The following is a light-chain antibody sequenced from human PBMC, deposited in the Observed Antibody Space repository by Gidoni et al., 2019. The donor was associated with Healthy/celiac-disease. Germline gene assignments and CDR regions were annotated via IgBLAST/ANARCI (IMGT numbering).Light chain of an antibody. CDR3: CSYAGSSGYV. CDR2: EVS. Sequence: QSALTQPASVSGSPGQSITISCTGTSSDVGSYNLVSWYQQHPGKAPKLMIYEVSKRASGVSNRFSGSKSGNTASLTISGLQAEDEADYYCCSYAGSSGYVFGTGTKVTVL. CDR1: SSDVGSYNL. J-gene: IGLJ1*01. V-gene: IGLV2-23*02.